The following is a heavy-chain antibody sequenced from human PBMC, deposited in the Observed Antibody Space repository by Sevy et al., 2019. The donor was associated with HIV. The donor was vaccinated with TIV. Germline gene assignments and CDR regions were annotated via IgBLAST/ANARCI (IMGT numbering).Heavy chain of an antibody. CDR1: GYSFITYY. Sequence: ASVKVSCKASGYSFITYYIHWVRQAPGRGLEWMGRIDPKSGGTNYAQKFRGRVTMTTDTSINTAYMELNNLKSDDTAVYYCAREGPFYGDYLLHYWGQGTLVTVSS. V-gene: IGHV1-2*06. J-gene: IGHJ4*02. D-gene: IGHD4-17*01. CDR3: AREGPFYGDYLLHY. CDR2: IDPKSGGT.